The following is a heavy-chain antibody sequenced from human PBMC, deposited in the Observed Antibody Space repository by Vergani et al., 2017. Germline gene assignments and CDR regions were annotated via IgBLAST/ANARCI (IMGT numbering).Heavy chain of an antibody. D-gene: IGHD3-10*01. CDR2: IYSGDET. CDR3: ARENYYGSGTYVDP. Sequence: ELHLVESGGALVQLGGPLRLPCAASGSSVSGNYMTWVRQAPGKGLEWVSHIYSGDETYYVDSVKGRVTISRDTSKNTLHLQINNLRVEDTAVYYCARENYYGSGTYVDPWGQGTLVTVSS. J-gene: IGHJ5*02. V-gene: IGHV3-66*02. CDR1: GSSVSGNY.